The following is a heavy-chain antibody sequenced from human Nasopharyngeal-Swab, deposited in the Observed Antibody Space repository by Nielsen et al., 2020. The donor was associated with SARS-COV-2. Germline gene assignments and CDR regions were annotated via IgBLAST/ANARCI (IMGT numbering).Heavy chain of an antibody. Sequence: SETLSLTCTVSGGSISSGDYYWSWIRQPPGKGLEWIGYIYYSGSTYYNPSLKSRVTISVDTSKNQFSLKLSSVTAADTAVYYCARSIAAAGKGGSFDYWGQGTLVTVSS. CDR2: IYYSGST. CDR1: GGSISSGDYY. V-gene: IGHV4-30-4*01. J-gene: IGHJ4*02. D-gene: IGHD6-13*01. CDR3: ARSIAAAGKGGSFDY.